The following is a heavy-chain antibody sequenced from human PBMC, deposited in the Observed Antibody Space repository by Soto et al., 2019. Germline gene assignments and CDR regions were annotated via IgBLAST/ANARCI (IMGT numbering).Heavy chain of an antibody. V-gene: IGHV1-18*01. J-gene: IGHJ4*02. CDR1: AYIFTSYG. CDR3: ARENGVAVETILYYFDY. Sequence: ASVKVSCKASAYIFTSYGISWVRQAPGQGLEWMGWISAYNGTTNYAQKFQGRLTITADDFTSTVYMELSRLRYEDTAVYYCARENGVAVETILYYFDYWGPGTLVTVSS. CDR2: ISAYNGTT. D-gene: IGHD6-19*01.